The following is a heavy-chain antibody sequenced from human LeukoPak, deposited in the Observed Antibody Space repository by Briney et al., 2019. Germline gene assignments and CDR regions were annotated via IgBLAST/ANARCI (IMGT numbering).Heavy chain of an antibody. CDR1: GVSISSSNSY. CDR2: INHSGST. V-gene: IGHV4-39*01. Sequence: KPSETLSLTCTVSGVSISSSNSYWGWIRQPPGKGLEWIGEINHSGSTNYNPSLRSRVTISVDTSKNQFSLKLSSVTAADTAVYYCARHPRGQWLVRGYFDYWGQGTLVTVSS. CDR3: ARHPRGQWLVRGYFDY. D-gene: IGHD6-19*01. J-gene: IGHJ4*02.